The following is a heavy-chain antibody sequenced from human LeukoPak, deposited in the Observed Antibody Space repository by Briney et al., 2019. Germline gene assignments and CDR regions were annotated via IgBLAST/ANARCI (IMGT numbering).Heavy chain of an antibody. J-gene: IGHJ4*02. CDR2: IHYSGTT. V-gene: IGHV4-34*01. CDR1: GGSFSGYY. CDR3: ATSGSYYRAPDY. Sequence: SETLSLTCAVYGGSFSGYYWGWIRQPPGKGLEWIGTIHYSGTTYYNPSLKSRVTISVDTSKSQFSLRLSSVTAADTAVYYCATSGSYYRAPDYWGQGTLVSVSS. D-gene: IGHD3-10*01.